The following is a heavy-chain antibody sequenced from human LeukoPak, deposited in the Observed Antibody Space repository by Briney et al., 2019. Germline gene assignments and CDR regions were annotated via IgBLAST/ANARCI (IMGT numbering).Heavy chain of an antibody. V-gene: IGHV1-46*01. CDR3: ARARAAAGAQYFQH. CDR1: GYTFTSYY. CDR2: IYTNDGSA. J-gene: IGHJ1*01. D-gene: IGHD6-13*01. Sequence: ASVKVSCKASGYTFTSYYLHWVRQAPGQRPEWMGIIYTNDGSARYAQKFQGGVTMTRDTSTGTVYMELSSLSSDDTAVYYCARARAAAGAQYFQHWGQGTLVSASS.